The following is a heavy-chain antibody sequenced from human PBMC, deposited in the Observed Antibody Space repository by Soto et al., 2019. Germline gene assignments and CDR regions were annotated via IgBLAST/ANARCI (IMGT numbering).Heavy chain of an antibody. D-gene: IGHD5-12*01. CDR3: AHVYGGYDNFDY. V-gene: IGHV2-5*02. CDR1: GFSLSTSGVG. J-gene: IGHJ4*02. CDR2: IYWDDDK. Sequence: QITLKESGPTLVKPTQTLMLTCTFSGFSLSTSGVGVGWIRQPPGKALEWLALIYWDDDKRYSPSLKSRLTITKDTSKNQVVLTMTNMAPVDTATYYCAHVYGGYDNFDYWGQGTLVTVSS.